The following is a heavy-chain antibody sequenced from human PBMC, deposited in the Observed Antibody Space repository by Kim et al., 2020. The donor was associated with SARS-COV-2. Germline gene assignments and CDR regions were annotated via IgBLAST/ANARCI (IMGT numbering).Heavy chain of an antibody. J-gene: IGHJ6*02. Sequence: GGXLRLSCAASGFTFSSYAMSWVRQAPGKGLEWVSAISGSGGSTYYADSVKGRFTISRDNSKNTLYLQMNSLRAEDTAVYYCAKDRRLYYDFWTGYDRPRDGMDVWGQGTTVTVSS. CDR3: AKDRRLYYDFWTGYDRPRDGMDV. CDR2: ISGSGGST. CDR1: GFTFSSYA. V-gene: IGHV3-23*01. D-gene: IGHD3-3*01.